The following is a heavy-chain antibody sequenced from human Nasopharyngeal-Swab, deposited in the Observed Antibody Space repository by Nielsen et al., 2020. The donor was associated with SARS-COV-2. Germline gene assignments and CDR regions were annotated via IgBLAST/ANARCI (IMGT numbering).Heavy chain of an antibody. CDR1: GSSMNSGYY. CDR3: ARAVEMAAILDY. V-gene: IGHV4-38-2*01. Sequence: SETLSLTCAVSGSSMNSGYYWGWIRQPPGKGLEWIGGIYHSGSTYYNPSLKSRVTLSIDTSKTQFSLKLSSVTAADTAVYYCARAVEMAAILDYWGQGTLVTVSS. D-gene: IGHD5-24*01. CDR2: IYHSGST. J-gene: IGHJ4*02.